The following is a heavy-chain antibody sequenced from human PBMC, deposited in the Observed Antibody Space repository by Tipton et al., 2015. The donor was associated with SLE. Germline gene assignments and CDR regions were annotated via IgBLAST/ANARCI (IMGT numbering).Heavy chain of an antibody. Sequence: QLVQSGPEVKKPGASVKVSCKSSGYTFSGNYIHWVRRAPGRGLEWVGWINPRRGGTNYAQKFQGRVTMTRDTSISTAYLELSNLRSDDTAVYYCVRSATGWYYFDFWGHETLVNVAS. J-gene: IGHJ4*01. CDR2: INPRRGGT. CDR1: GYTFSGNY. V-gene: IGHV1-2*02. CDR3: VRSATGWYYFDF. D-gene: IGHD6-19*01.